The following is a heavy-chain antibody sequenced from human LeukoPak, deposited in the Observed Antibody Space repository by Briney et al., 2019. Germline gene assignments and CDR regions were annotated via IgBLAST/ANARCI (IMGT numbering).Heavy chain of an antibody. CDR3: AKGLSGYLPGSYFDY. CDR2: ISGSGGST. CDR1: GFTFSSYA. Sequence: GGSLRLSCAASGFTFSSYAMSWVRQAPGKGLEWVSAISGSGGSTYYADSVKGRFTISRDDSKNTLYLQMNSLRAEDTAVYYCAKGLSGYLPGSYFDYWGQGTLVTVSS. J-gene: IGHJ4*02. V-gene: IGHV3-23*01. D-gene: IGHD5-12*01.